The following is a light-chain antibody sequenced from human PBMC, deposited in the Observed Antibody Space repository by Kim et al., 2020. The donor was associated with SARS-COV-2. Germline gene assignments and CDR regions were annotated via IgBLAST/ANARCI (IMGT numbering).Light chain of an antibody. J-gene: IGKJ4*01. CDR3: QQYNSYPLT. Sequence: DIQMTQSPSSLSASVGDRVTITCRASQGIAKDLAWFQQKPGKDPKSLVYGASSLQSGAPSRFSGSGSGTEFTLTITSLQPEDFAAYFCQQYNSYPLTCGGGTKVDIK. CDR1: QGIAKD. V-gene: IGKV1-16*01. CDR2: GAS.